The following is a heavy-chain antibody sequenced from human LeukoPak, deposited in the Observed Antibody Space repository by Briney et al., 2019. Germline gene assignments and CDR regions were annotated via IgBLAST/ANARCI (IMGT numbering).Heavy chain of an antibody. J-gene: IGHJ3*02. D-gene: IGHD3-16*01. CDR1: GFTFDDYA. CDR2: ISWNSGSI. Sequence: PGRSLRLSCAASGFTFDDYAMHWVRQAPGKGLEWVSGISWNSGSIGYADSVKGRFTISRDNAKNSLYLQMNSLRAEDTALYYCAKDKGEFPYAFDIWGQGTMVTVSS. V-gene: IGHV3-9*01. CDR3: AKDKGEFPYAFDI.